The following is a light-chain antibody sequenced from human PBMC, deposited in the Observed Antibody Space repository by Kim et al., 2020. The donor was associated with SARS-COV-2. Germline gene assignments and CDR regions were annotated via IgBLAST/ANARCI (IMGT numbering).Light chain of an antibody. CDR1: QDISNY. Sequence: VGDRVTITCQASQDISNYLNWYQQKPGKAPKLLIYDASNLETGVPSRFSGSGSGTDFTFTISSLQPEDIATYYCQQYDNLPRGFTFGPGTKVDIK. V-gene: IGKV1-33*01. CDR3: QQYDNLPRGFT. J-gene: IGKJ3*01. CDR2: DAS.